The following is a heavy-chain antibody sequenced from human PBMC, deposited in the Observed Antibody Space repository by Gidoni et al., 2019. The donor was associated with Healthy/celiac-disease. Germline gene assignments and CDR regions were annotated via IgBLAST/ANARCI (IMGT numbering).Heavy chain of an antibody. CDR1: GASVPSNSAA. CDR3: ARGGPYSGYVFDY. CDR2: TYYRSKWYN. J-gene: IGHJ4*02. D-gene: IGHD5-12*01. V-gene: IGHV6-1*01. Sequence: QVQLQQSGPGLVKPSQTLPLTCAISGASVPSNSAAWNWIRPSPSGGLVWLGRTYYRSKWYNDYAVSVKSRITINPDTSKNQFSLQLNSVTPEDTAVYYCARGGPYSGYVFDYWGQGTLVTVSS.